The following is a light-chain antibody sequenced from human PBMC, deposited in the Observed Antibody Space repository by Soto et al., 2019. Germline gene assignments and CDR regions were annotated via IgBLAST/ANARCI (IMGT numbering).Light chain of an antibody. CDR3: SSYTSSTSLLI. J-gene: IGLJ1*01. Sequence: QSVLTQPASVSASPGQSITISCIGTYSDIGGYKHVSWYQQHPGKAPKLIIYDASSRPSGISNRFSASKSANTASLTISGLQADDEADYYCSSYTSSTSLLIFRAGTKVTVL. CDR1: YSDIGGYKH. V-gene: IGLV2-14*03. CDR2: DAS.